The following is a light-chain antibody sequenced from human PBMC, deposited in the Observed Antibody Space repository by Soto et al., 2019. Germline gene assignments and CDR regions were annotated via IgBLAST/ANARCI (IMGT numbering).Light chain of an antibody. J-gene: IGKJ2*01. CDR2: GAS. V-gene: IGKV4-1*01. Sequence: DFVMTQAPDSLAVSLGERTTINCKSSQSVLYNSNNKNHLGWFQQKPGHPPKLLIYGASFRPSGVPDRFSGSGSGTDFTLTISSMQAXDVAVYYCQQYHSIPFTFGQXTKVDIK. CDR1: QSVLYNSNNKNH. CDR3: QQYHSIPFT.